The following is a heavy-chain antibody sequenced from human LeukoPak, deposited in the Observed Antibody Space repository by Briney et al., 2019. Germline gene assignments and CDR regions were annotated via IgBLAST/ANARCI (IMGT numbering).Heavy chain of an antibody. V-gene: IGHV1-18*01. J-gene: IGHJ5*02. CDR3: ARVHYDILTGYSFWFDP. Sequence: GASVKVSCKASGYTFTSYGISWVRQAPGQGLEWMGWISAYNGNTNYAQKLQGRVTMTTDTSTSTAYMELRSLRSDDTAVHYCARVHYDILTGYSFWFDPWGQGTLVTVSS. CDR1: GYTFTSYG. CDR2: ISAYNGNT. D-gene: IGHD3-9*01.